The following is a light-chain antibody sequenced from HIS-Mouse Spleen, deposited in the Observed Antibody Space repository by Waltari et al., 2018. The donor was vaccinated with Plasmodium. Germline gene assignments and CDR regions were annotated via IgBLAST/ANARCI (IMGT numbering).Light chain of an antibody. J-gene: IGLJ3*02. Sequence: SYELTQPSSVSVSPGQTARITCSGDVLAKKYARWFQQQPGQAPVLVIYKDSERPSGNPERFSGSSSGTTVTLTISGAQVEDEADYYCYSAADNNRVFGGGTKLTVL. CDR1: VLAKKY. CDR3: YSAADNNRV. CDR2: KDS. V-gene: IGLV3-27*01.